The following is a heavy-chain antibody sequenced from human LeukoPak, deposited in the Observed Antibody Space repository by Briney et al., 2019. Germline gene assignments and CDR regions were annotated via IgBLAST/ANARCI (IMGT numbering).Heavy chain of an antibody. Sequence: PSETLSLTCTVSGGSISSYYWSWIRQPPGKGLEWIGYIYYSGSTNYNPSLKSRVTISVDTSKNQFSLKLSSVTAADTAVYYCARRSENYDAFDIWGQGTMVTVSS. J-gene: IGHJ3*02. CDR1: GGSISSYY. CDR3: ARRSENYDAFDI. D-gene: IGHD2/OR15-2a*01. V-gene: IGHV4-59*08. CDR2: IYYSGST.